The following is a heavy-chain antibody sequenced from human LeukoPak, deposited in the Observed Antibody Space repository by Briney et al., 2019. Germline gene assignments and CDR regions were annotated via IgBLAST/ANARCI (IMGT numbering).Heavy chain of an antibody. CDR1: GFLFSSYW. Sequence: GGSLRLSCAASGFLFSSYWMSWVRQAPGKGLEWVANINYDGSEKHFVDSVRGRFTISRDNAKNSLYLQMNSLRVEGTAIYYCARGGGLTDYWGQGTLVTVSS. J-gene: IGHJ4*02. V-gene: IGHV3-7*01. CDR2: INYDGSEK. D-gene: IGHD3-16*01. CDR3: ARGGGLTDY.